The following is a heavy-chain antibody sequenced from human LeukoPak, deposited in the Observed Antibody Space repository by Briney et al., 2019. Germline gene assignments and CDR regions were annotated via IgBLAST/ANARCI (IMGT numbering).Heavy chain of an antibody. CDR3: ARGPDYDFWSGLGYYYYYYMDV. Sequence: ASVKDSCMASGYTFTSYDSNWVRQATGQGLEWMGWMNPNSGNTGYAQKFQGRVTMTRNTSISTAYMELSSLRSEDTAVYYCARGPDYDFWSGLGYYYYYYMDVWGKGTTVTVSS. CDR2: MNPNSGNT. V-gene: IGHV1-8*01. J-gene: IGHJ6*03. CDR1: GYTFTSYD. D-gene: IGHD3-3*01.